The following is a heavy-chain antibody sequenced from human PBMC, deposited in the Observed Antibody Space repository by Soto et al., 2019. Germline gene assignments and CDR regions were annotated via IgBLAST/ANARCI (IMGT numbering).Heavy chain of an antibody. J-gene: IGHJ4*02. CDR2: IHYSGST. CDR3: ARTSRFDC. V-gene: IGHV4-59*12. Sequence: SETLSLTYTVSGGSISTYFWSWIRQPPGKGLEWIGYIHYSGSTNYNPSLKSRVTISVDTSKNQFSLKLGSVTAADTAVYYCARTSRFDCWGQGTLVTVSS. CDR1: GGSISTYF. D-gene: IGHD6-6*01.